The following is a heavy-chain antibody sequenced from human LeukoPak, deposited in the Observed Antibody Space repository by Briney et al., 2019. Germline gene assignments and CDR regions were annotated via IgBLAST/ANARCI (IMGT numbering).Heavy chain of an antibody. V-gene: IGHV1-46*01. CDR2: INPRGGST. CDR3: ARVGVTAATADY. J-gene: IGHJ4*02. CDR1: GYTFTSYF. Sequence: ASVKVSCKASGYTFTSYFMHWMRRAPGQGPEWMGIINPRGGSTEYSHKFQGRLTMTSDTSTSTVYMELNSLRSEDTAVYFCARVGVTAATADYWGQGTLVTVSS. D-gene: IGHD6-25*01.